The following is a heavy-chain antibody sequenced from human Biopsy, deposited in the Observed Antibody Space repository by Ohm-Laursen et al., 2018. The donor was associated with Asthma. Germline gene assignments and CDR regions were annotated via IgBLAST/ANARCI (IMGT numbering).Heavy chain of an antibody. D-gene: IGHD3-22*01. Sequence: LRLSCAAPGFAVSRDHMFWVRQAPGKGLEWVSVIYSGGTSHTADSVRGRFTISRDYSKNTLYLQMHSLRAEDTAVYYCARGDSSNWSHYYFDYWGQGTLVTVSS. CDR2: IYSGGTS. CDR1: GFAVSRDH. CDR3: ARGDSSNWSHYYFDY. J-gene: IGHJ4*02. V-gene: IGHV3-53*01.